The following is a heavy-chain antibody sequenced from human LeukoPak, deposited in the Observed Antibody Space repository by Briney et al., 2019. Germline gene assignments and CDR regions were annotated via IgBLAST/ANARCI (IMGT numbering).Heavy chain of an antibody. V-gene: IGHV3-21*01. CDR2: ISSSSSYI. CDR1: GFTFSSYS. J-gene: IGHJ3*02. Sequence: GGSLRLSCAASGFTFSSYSMNWVRQAPGKGLEWVSSISSSSSYIYYADSVKGRFTISRDNAKNSLYLQMNSLRAEDTAVYYRARDTAAADRFDAFDIWGQGTMVTVSS. D-gene: IGHD6-13*01. CDR3: ARDTAAADRFDAFDI.